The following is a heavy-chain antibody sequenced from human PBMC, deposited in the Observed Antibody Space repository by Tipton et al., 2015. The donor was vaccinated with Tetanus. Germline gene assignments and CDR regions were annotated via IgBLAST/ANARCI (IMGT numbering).Heavy chain of an antibody. CDR2: IYYTGIT. CDR1: GGSISTSGYY. Sequence: TLSLTCTVSGGSISTSGYYWGWIRQPPGKGLEWIGNIYYTGITYYNPSLKSRVTISVDTSKNQFSLNLNSMAAADTGVYYCARHQSGYFTPFDYWGQGNLVTVSS. CDR3: ARHQSGYFTPFDY. D-gene: IGHD3-3*01. J-gene: IGHJ4*02. V-gene: IGHV4-39*01.